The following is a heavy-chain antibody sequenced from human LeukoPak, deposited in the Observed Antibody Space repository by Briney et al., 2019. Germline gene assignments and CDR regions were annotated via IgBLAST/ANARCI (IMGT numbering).Heavy chain of an antibody. CDR2: IHYSGSP. V-gene: IGHV4-59*01. D-gene: IGHD3-22*01. Sequence: SETLSLTCTVSGGSISSYYWSWIRQPPGKGLEWIGYIHYSGSPNSNPSLKSRVTISVDTSKNQFSLKLSSVTAADTAVYYCARVIGSSGYSGYYYYGMDVWGQGTTVTVSS. J-gene: IGHJ6*02. CDR3: ARVIGSSGYSGYYYYGMDV. CDR1: GGSISSYY.